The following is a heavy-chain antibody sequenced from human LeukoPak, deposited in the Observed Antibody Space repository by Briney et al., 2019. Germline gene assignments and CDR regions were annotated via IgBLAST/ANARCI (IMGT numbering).Heavy chain of an antibody. D-gene: IGHD2/OR15-2a*01. V-gene: IGHV3-33*01. CDR3: ARDLLLGDAFDL. Sequence: GGSLRLSCVASGFTFNNYAMHWVRQAPGKGLEWLAIIWQDGDKKEYGDSVRGRFTVSRDNAKNTLYLQMNSLRVEDTALYYCARDLLLGDAFDLWGQGTTVIVSS. J-gene: IGHJ3*01. CDR2: IWQDGDKK. CDR1: GFTFNNYA.